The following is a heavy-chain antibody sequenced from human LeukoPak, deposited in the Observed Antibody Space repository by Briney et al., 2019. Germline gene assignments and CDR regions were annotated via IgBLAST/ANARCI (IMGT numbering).Heavy chain of an antibody. D-gene: IGHD3-22*01. J-gene: IGHJ4*02. CDR2: IYYSGST. CDR1: GGSISSSSYY. Sequence: SETLSLTCTVSGGSISSSSYYWGWIRQPPGKGLEWIGSIYYSGSTYYNPSLKSRVTISVDTSKNQFSLKLSSVTAADTAVYYCARDRRDYYDSSGPPDGKDYWGQGTLVTVSS. CDR3: ARDRRDYYDSSGPPDGKDY. V-gene: IGHV4-39*07.